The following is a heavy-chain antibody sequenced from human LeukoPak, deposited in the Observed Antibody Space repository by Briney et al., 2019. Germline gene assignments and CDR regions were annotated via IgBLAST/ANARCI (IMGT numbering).Heavy chain of an antibody. Sequence: GGSLRLSCAASGFTFSSYSMNWVRQAPGKGLEWVSSISSSSSYIYYADSVKGRFTISRDNAKNSLYLQMNSLRAEDTAVYYCARITAAAFRYYFDYWGQGTLVTVSS. V-gene: IGHV3-21*01. D-gene: IGHD6-13*01. CDR3: ARITAAAFRYYFDY. J-gene: IGHJ4*02. CDR1: GFTFSSYS. CDR2: ISSSSSYI.